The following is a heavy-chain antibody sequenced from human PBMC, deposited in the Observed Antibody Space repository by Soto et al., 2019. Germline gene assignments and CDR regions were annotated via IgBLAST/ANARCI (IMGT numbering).Heavy chain of an antibody. CDR1: GGAFSGYY. CDR2: INHSGST. CDR3: ARGVVTRSRGVIWTKGWFDP. J-gene: IGHJ5*02. D-gene: IGHD3-10*01. V-gene: IGHV4-34*01. Sequence: SETLSLTCAVYGGAFSGYYWSWIRHLPGKGREWIGEINHSGSTNYNPSLKSRVTISVDTSNNQFSLKLSSVTAADTAVYYCARGVVTRSRGVIWTKGWFDPWGQGTLVT.